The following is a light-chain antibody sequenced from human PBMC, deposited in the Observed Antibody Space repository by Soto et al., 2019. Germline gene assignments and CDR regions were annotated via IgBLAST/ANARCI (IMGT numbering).Light chain of an antibody. CDR1: SSDIGHYDY. CDR3: CSRTPRHCCV. J-gene: IGLJ1*01. CDR2: HVT. V-gene: IGLV2-14*03. Sequence: LKQPPAVSGSRGQSITISCTGTSSDIGHYDYVSWYQQHPGKAPKLMIYHVTYRPSGVSNRYSGSKSGNSASLTISGLQADDEADYYCCSRTPRHCCVFGSGTEFTV.